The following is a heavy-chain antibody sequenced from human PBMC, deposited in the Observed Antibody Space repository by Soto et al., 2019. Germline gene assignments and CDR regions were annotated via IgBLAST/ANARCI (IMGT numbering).Heavy chain of an antibody. CDR3: ARHEVTTRTDNWFDP. Sequence: PSETLSLTCTVSGGSISSYYWSWIRQPPGKGLEWIGYLYYSGSTNYNPSLKSRVTFSVDTSRNQFSLKLNSVTAADTAVYYCARHEVTTRTDNWFDPWGQGNPVTVSS. J-gene: IGHJ5*02. D-gene: IGHD1-1*01. V-gene: IGHV4-59*08. CDR2: LYYSGST. CDR1: GGSISSYY.